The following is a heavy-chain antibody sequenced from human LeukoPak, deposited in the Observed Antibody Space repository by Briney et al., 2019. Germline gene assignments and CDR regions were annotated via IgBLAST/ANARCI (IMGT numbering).Heavy chain of an antibody. CDR1: GGSISSGGYS. Sequence: PSQTLSLTCTVSGGSISSGGYSWSWIRQPPGKGLEWIGYIYRSGSTYYNPSLKSRVTISVDRSKNQFSLKLSSVTAADTAVYYCARGPTNYGDYYDYWGQGTLVTVSS. D-gene: IGHD4-17*01. CDR2: IYRSGST. V-gene: IGHV4-30-2*01. J-gene: IGHJ4*02. CDR3: ARGPTNYGDYYDY.